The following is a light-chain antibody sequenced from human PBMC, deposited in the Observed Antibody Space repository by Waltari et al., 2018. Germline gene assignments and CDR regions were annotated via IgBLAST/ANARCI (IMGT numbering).Light chain of an antibody. CDR1: QSVSSN. J-gene: IGKJ2*01. V-gene: IGKV3-15*01. Sequence: EIMMTQSPATLSVSPGERATLSCRASQSVSSNLAWSQQKPGQAPRLLISDTSTRATGSPARFSGSGSGTEFTLTIASLQSEDFAVYYCLQYNNWPRTFGQGTKLEIK. CDR3: LQYNNWPRT. CDR2: DTS.